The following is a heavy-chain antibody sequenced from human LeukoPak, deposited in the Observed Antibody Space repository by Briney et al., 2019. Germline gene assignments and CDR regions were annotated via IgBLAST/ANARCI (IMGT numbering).Heavy chain of an antibody. J-gene: IGHJ4*02. V-gene: IGHV1-24*01. CDR3: ATVHDYGDQYYFDY. Sequence: ASVKVPCKVSGYTLTELSMHWVRQAPGKGLEWMGGFDPEDGETIYAQKFQGRVTMTEDTSTDTAYMELSSLRSEYTAVYYCATVHDYGDQYYFDYWGQGTLVTVSS. CDR2: FDPEDGET. CDR1: GYTLTELS. D-gene: IGHD4-17*01.